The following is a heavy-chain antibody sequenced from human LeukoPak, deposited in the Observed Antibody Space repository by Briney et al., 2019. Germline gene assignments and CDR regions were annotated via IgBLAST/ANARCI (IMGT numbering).Heavy chain of an antibody. CDR3: ASHVTVLGTRGFDF. D-gene: IGHD6-19*01. Sequence: TSETLSLTCAVSGDFITSHSWWSWVRQPPGKGLEWIGEVHHGGASNYDPSLESRVTISVDKSKNRFSLNLRSVTAADTATYYCASHVTVLGTRGFDFWGRGTLVTV. J-gene: IGHJ4*02. CDR2: VHHGGAS. CDR1: GDFITSHSW. V-gene: IGHV4-4*02.